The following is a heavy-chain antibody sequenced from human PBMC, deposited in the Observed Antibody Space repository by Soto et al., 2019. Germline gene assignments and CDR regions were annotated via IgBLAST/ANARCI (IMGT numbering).Heavy chain of an antibody. CDR2: IIPIFGTA. D-gene: IGHD2-2*01. Sequence: QVQLVQSGAEVKKPGSSVKVSCKASGGTFSSYAISWVRQAPGQGLEWMGGIIPIFGTANYAQKFQGRVTITADESPSTGYIGLRSLESEDTVGYYYSRVYVVVPAAINQAPNYYYYGMDVWGQGTTVTVSS. CDR1: GGTFSSYA. V-gene: IGHV1-69*01. J-gene: IGHJ6*02. CDR3: SRVYVVVPAAINQAPNYYYYGMDV.